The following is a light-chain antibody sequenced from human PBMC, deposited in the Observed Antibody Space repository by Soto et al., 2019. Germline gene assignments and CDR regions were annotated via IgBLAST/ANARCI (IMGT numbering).Light chain of an antibody. CDR1: QSVASN. J-gene: IGKJ5*01. V-gene: IGKV3-15*01. Sequence: EIVLTQSPGTLSLSPGERATLSCRASQSVASNYLGWYQQKPGQAPRLLIYGASSRATGIPVRFSGSGSGTEFTLTISSLQSEDFAVYYCQQYYTWPLTFGQGTLLEN. CDR2: GAS. CDR3: QQYYTWPLT.